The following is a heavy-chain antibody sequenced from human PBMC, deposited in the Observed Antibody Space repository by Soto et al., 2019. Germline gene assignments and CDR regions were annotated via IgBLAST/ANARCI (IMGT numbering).Heavy chain of an antibody. V-gene: IGHV3-23*01. J-gene: IGHJ4*02. CDR1: GFTFSTYA. Sequence: PGGSLRLSCGVSGFTFSTYAMSWVRQAPGKWLEWVSAISGSGNKTFYADSVKGRFTISRDNSKNTLHLHMSSLRVEDTAVYYCVRGVRLHFDLWGQGXLVTVYS. CDR3: VRGVRLHFDL. CDR2: ISGSGNKT.